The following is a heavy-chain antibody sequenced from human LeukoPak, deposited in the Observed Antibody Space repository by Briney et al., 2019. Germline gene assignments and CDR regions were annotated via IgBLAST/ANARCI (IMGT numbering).Heavy chain of an antibody. V-gene: IGHV3-23*01. CDR2: ISSSGGST. D-gene: IGHD5-12*01. Sequence: PGGSLRLSCVASGFTFSNYAMSWVRQAPGKGLEWVSVISSSGGSTYKADSVRGRFTISRDNSKNTLYLQMNSLRAEDTAVYFCARDDSDIVATTKAFDYWGQGTLVTVSS. CDR3: ARDDSDIVATTKAFDY. CDR1: GFTFSNYA. J-gene: IGHJ4*02.